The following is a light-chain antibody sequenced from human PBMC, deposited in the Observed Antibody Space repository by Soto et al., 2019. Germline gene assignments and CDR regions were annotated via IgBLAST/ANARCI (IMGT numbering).Light chain of an antibody. J-gene: IGKJ4*01. V-gene: IGKV3-11*01. Sequence: EIVLTQSPATLSLSPGERAALSSRASQGVGRFLAWYQQKPGQAPRLLIYDASNRATGIPARFSGSGSETDFTLAIDNLEPEDFAVYYCQQRGGWPLTFGGGTKVEIK. CDR3: QQRGGWPLT. CDR2: DAS. CDR1: QGVGRF.